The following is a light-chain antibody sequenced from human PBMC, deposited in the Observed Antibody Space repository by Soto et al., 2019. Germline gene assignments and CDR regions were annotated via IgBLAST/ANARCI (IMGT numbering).Light chain of an antibody. J-gene: IGLJ1*01. V-gene: IGLV2-11*01. CDR3: CSYTGSYSYV. CDR1: SSVVGGYSY. Sequence: SVLTQPHSVSGSPGQSVTISCTGTSSVVGGYSYVSWYQQHPGKAPQLIIYDVTERPSGVPDRFSGSKSGNTASLTISGLQAEDEADYYCCSYTGSYSYVFGIGTKVTVL. CDR2: DVT.